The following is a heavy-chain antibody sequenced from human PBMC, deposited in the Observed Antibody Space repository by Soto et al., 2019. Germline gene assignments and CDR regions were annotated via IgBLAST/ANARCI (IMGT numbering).Heavy chain of an antibody. D-gene: IGHD5-18*01. CDR3: ARSSRRWAAMVPY. V-gene: IGHV3-11*01. J-gene: IGHJ4*02. CDR2: ISSSGSTI. CDR1: GFTFSDYY. Sequence: GGSLRLSCAASGFTFSDYYMSWIRQAPGKGLEWVSYISSSGSTIYYADSVKGRFTISRDNAKNSLYLQMNSLRAEDTAVYYCARSSRRWAAMVPYWGQGTLVTVSS.